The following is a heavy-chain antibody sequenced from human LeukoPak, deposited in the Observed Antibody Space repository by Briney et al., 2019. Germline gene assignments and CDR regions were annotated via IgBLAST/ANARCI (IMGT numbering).Heavy chain of an antibody. Sequence: GGSLRLSCAASGFTFSSYAMHWVRQAPGKGLEWVAVISYDGSNKYYADSVKGRFTISRDNSKNTLYLQMNSLRAEDTAVYYCARDISSGIAVAGGVYWGQGTLVTVSS. CDR3: ARDISSGIAVAGGVY. D-gene: IGHD6-19*01. V-gene: IGHV3-30-3*01. CDR1: GFTFSSYA. J-gene: IGHJ4*02. CDR2: ISYDGSNK.